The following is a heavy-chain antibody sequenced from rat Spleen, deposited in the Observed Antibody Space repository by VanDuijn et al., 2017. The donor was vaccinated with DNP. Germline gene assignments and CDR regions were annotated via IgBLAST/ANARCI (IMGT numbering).Heavy chain of an antibody. Sequence: EVQLVESGGGFVQPGRSLTLSCTASGFTFSDYYMAWVRQAPAKGLEWVAYISYDGGRTYNGDSVRGRFTISRDNAKSILYLQMNSLRSDDMATYYCARHVLPLRVWDYWGQGVMVTVSS. V-gene: IGHV5-22*01. J-gene: IGHJ2*01. CDR1: GFTFSDYY. D-gene: IGHD4-1*01. CDR2: ISYDGGRT. CDR3: ARHVLPLRVWDY.